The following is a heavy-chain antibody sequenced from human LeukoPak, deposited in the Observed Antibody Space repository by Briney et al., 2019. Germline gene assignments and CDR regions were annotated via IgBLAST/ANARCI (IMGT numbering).Heavy chain of an antibody. CDR3: ARDMGYCSGGSCYSRPLDY. CDR2: ISAYNGNT. J-gene: IGHJ4*02. D-gene: IGHD2-15*01. Sequence: ASVKVSCKASGYTFTSYGISWVRQAPGQGLEWMGWISAYNGNTNYAQKLQGRVTMTTDTSTSTAYMELRSLRSDDTAVYYCARDMGYCSGGSCYSRPLDYWGQGTLVTVSS. CDR1: GYTFTSYG. V-gene: IGHV1-18*01.